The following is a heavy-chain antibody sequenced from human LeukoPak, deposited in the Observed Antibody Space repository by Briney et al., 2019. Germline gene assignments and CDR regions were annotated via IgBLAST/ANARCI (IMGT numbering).Heavy chain of an antibody. CDR2: INHSGST. Sequence: PSETLSLTCAVYGGSLSDYYWSWIRQPPGKGLEWIGEINHSGSTNYNPSLKSRVTISLDTSKNQFSLKLSSVTAADTAVYYCASQVRLERRYYYYHMDVWDKGTTVTVSS. J-gene: IGHJ6*03. V-gene: IGHV4-34*01. CDR3: ASQVRLERRYYYYHMDV. D-gene: IGHD1-1*01. CDR1: GGSLSDYY.